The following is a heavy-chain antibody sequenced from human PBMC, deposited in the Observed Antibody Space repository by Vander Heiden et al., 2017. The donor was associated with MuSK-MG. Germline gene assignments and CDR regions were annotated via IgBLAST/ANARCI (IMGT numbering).Heavy chain of an antibody. Sequence: CAASGFTFSNAWMTWVRQAPGKGLEWVGRIKSKTEGGTTDYAAPVKGRFTISRDDSKNTLYMQMNSLKTEDTAGDYCCELAIGWGQGTLVTVSS. D-gene: IGHD5-12*01. CDR1: GFTFSNAW. J-gene: IGHJ4*02. V-gene: IGHV3-15*05. CDR2: IKSKTEGGTT. CDR3: CELAIG.